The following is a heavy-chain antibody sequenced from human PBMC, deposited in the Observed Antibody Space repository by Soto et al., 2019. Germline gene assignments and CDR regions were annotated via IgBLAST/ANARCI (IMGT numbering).Heavy chain of an antibody. CDR1: GFTFSSFA. CDR3: ANENCDTNSCPKSNSFGF. Sequence: PGGSLRLSCAASGFTFSSFAMSWVRQAPGKGFEWVSAISANGGRTYYADSVKGRFTISRDNSKNTLYLQVSSLRAEDTAVYYYANENCDTNSCPKSNSFGFWGQGTMVTVSS. D-gene: IGHD2-2*01. J-gene: IGHJ3*01. CDR2: ISANGGRT. V-gene: IGHV3-23*01.